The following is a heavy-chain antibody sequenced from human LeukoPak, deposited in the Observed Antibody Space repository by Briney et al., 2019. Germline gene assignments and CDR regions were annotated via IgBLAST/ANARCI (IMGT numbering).Heavy chain of an antibody. CDR3: ARVRYYYDSSGYYPPDYYYYYMDV. CDR2: ITSSSSSAI. J-gene: IGHJ6*03. Sequence: GGSLRLSCAASGFTFSSYSMNWVRQAPGKGLEWVSYITSSSSSAIYYADSVKGRFTISRDKAKNSLYLQMNSLRAEDTAVYYCARVRYYYDSSGYYPPDYYYYYMDVWGIGTTVTVSS. V-gene: IGHV3-48*01. D-gene: IGHD3-22*01. CDR1: GFTFSSYS.